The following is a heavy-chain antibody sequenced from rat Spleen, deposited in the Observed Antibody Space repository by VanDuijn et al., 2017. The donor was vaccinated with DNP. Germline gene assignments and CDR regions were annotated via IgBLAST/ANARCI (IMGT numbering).Heavy chain of an antibody. CDR1: GFSFRDYG. CDR2: FSVTAGSP. J-gene: IGHJ3*01. CDR3: AKEGFEVTFAY. Sequence: EVQLVESGGGLVQPGRSLKLSCAASGFSFRDYGMAWVRQAPMQSLEWVAMFSVTAGSPYYRDSVKGRFTISRDNAKNTQYLQMNSLRSEDTATYYCAKEGFEVTFAYWGQGTLVTVSS. V-gene: IGHV5S13*01. D-gene: IGHD4-3*01.